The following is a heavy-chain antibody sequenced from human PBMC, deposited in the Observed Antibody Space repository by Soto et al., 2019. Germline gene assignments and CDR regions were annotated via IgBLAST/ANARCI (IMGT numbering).Heavy chain of an antibody. D-gene: IGHD7-27*01. Sequence: SETLSLTCDVSGGSISIGTDYWGWIRQPPGKGLEWIGNIHYSGSTNYNPSLKSRLTISRDNSKNTLYLQMGSLRAEDMAVYYCARALGYAFDIWGQGTMVTVSS. CDR2: IHYSGST. J-gene: IGHJ3*02. V-gene: IGHV4-39*01. CDR3: ARALGYAFDI. CDR1: GGSISIGTDY.